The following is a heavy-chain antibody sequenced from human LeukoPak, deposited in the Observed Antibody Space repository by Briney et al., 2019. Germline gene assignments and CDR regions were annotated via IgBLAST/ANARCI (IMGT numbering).Heavy chain of an antibody. Sequence: GGSLRLSCAASGFTFSSYSMNWVRQAPGKGLEWVSSISSSSSYIYYADSVKGRFTISRDNAKNSLYLQMNSLRAEDTAVYYCARDYYFLNSGGYYFDYWGQGTLVTVSS. CDR1: GFTFSSYS. J-gene: IGHJ4*02. V-gene: IGHV3-21*01. CDR2: ISSSSSYI. CDR3: ARDYYFLNSGGYYFDY. D-gene: IGHD1-26*01.